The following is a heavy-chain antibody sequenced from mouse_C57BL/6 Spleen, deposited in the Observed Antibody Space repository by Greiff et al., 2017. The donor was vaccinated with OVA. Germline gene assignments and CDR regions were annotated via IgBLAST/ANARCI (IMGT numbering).Heavy chain of an antibody. Sequence: VQLQQSGSELVKPGASVKISCKASGYTFTDYYMNWVKQSHGKSLEWIGDINPNNGGTSYNQKFKGKATLTVDKSSSTAYMELRSLTSEDSAVYYCARRLGDAYFDYWGQGTTLTVSS. CDR1: GYTFTDYY. CDR3: ARRLGDAYFDY. J-gene: IGHJ2*01. CDR2: INPNNGGT. D-gene: IGHD4-1*01. V-gene: IGHV1-26*01.